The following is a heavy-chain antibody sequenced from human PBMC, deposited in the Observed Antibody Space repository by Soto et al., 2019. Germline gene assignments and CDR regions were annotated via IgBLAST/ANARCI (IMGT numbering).Heavy chain of an antibody. V-gene: IGHV5-10-1*01. CDR3: ARQIYDSDTGPNFRYYFDS. CDR2: IDPSDSQT. J-gene: IGHJ4*02. Sequence: GESLKISCQGSGYSFTTYWIGWVRQMPGKGLAWMGRIDPSDSQTYYSPSFRGHVTISATKSITTVFLQWSSLRASDTAMYYCARQIYDSDTGPNFRYYFDSWGQGTPVTVSS. CDR1: GYSFTTYW. D-gene: IGHD3-22*01.